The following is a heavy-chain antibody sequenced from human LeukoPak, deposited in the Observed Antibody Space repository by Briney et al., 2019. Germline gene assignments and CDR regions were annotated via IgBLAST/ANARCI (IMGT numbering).Heavy chain of an antibody. Sequence: GESLKISCKGSGYNFANYWIGWVRQMPGKGLEWLGIIFPRDSDTRYSPSFQGQVTISADKSINTAFLQWSSLKASDTAMYYCARHSIYDILTGTHYDMDVWGQGTTVTVSS. J-gene: IGHJ6*02. V-gene: IGHV5-51*01. CDR2: IFPRDSDT. CDR1: GYNFANYW. D-gene: IGHD3-9*01. CDR3: ARHSIYDILTGTHYDMDV.